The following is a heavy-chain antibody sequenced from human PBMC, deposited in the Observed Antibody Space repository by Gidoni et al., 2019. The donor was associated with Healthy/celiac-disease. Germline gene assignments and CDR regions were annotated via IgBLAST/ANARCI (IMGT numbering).Heavy chain of an antibody. Sequence: QLQLQESGPGLVKPSETLSLTCTVSGGSISSSSHYWGWIRLPPGKVLGWLGSFYYSGSTYYTPSLKLRVTMSVDTSKTQFSLRLSSVPAADTAVYDCARQEGVTIFGVVIIGSTRFDYWGQGTLVTVSS. V-gene: IGHV4-39*01. J-gene: IGHJ4*02. CDR3: ARQEGVTIFGVVIIGSTRFDY. D-gene: IGHD3-3*01. CDR1: GGSISSSSHY. CDR2: FYYSGST.